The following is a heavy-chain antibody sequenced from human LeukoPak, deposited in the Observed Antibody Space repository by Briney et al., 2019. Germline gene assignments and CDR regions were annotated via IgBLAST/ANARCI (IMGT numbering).Heavy chain of an antibody. CDR2: IRSKANSYAT. Sequence: PGGSLRLSCAASGFTFSGSAMHWVRQASGKGLEWVGRIRSKANSYATAYAASVKGRFTISRDDSKNTAYLQMNSLKTEDTAVYYCARAWRFGENYWGQGTLVTVSS. D-gene: IGHD3-10*01. CDR3: ARAWRFGENY. V-gene: IGHV3-73*01. J-gene: IGHJ4*02. CDR1: GFTFSGSA.